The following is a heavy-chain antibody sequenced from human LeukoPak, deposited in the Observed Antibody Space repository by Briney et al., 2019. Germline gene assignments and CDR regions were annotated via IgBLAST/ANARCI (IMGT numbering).Heavy chain of an antibody. V-gene: IGHV1-18*01. CDR1: GYSFTSYG. J-gene: IGHJ4*02. Sequence: GASVNVSCKASGYSFTSYGISWVRQAAGQGLEWMGWISAYNGNTNYAQKLQGRVTMTTDTSTSTAYMELRSLRSDDTAVYYCARDCDRSGYYCYWGQGTLVTVSS. CDR3: ARDCDRSGYYCY. CDR2: ISAYNGNT. D-gene: IGHD3-22*01.